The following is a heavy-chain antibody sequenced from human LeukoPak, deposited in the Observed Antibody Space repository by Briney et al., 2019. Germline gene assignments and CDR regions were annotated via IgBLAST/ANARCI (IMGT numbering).Heavy chain of an antibody. CDR3: AGGSYSGYY. D-gene: IGHD1-26*01. CDR1: GFTFSSYA. J-gene: IGHJ4*02. Sequence: GGSLRLSCAASGFTFSSYAMHWVRQAPGKGLEWVAVISYDGSNKYYADSVKGRFTISRDNSKNTLYLQMNSLRAEDTAVYYCAGGSYSGYYWDQGTLVTVSS. CDR2: ISYDGSNK. V-gene: IGHV3-30*04.